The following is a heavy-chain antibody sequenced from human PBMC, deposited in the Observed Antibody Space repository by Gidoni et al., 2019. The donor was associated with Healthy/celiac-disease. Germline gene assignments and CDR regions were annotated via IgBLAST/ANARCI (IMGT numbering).Heavy chain of an antibody. V-gene: IGHV3-23*01. CDR3: AKSWRRRDYSNYGGWFDP. Sequence: EVQLLESGGGLVQPGGSLILSFSPSGFTFVSYARSWVRQAPGKGLEWVSAISGSGGSTYYADSVKGRFTISRDNSKNTLYLQMNSLRAEDTAVYYCAKSWRRRDYSNYGGWFDPWGQGTLVTVSS. CDR1: GFTFVSYA. J-gene: IGHJ5*02. CDR2: ISGSGGST. D-gene: IGHD4-4*01.